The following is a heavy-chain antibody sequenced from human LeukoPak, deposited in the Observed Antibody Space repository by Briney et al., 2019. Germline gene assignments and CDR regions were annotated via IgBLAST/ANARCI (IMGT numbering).Heavy chain of an antibody. CDR2: IPNTSSYT. CDR1: GFTFSDYY. J-gene: IGHJ4*02. D-gene: IGHD6-13*01. CDR3: ARDIIAAAEGYYFDY. V-gene: IGHV3-11*06. Sequence: PGGSLRLSCAASGFTFSDYYMSWIRQAPGKGLEWVSYIPNTSSYTSYADSVRGRFTISRDNAKNSLYLQMNSLRAEDTAVYYCARDIIAAAEGYYFDYWGQGTLVTVSS.